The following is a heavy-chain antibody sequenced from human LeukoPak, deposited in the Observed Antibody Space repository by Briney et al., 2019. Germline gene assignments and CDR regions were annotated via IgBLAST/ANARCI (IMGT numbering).Heavy chain of an antibody. Sequence: GSLRLSCATSGFIFSGYYMSWIRQAPGKGLEWVSYISGSGNDISYADSVKGRFTISRDNAKGSLYLQMNSLKAADTAVYYCGTHAGRTGSDDWGQGTLVTVSS. CDR3: GTHAGRTGSDD. CDR2: ISGSGNDI. D-gene: IGHD3/OR15-3a*01. CDR1: GFIFSGYY. V-gene: IGHV3-11*01. J-gene: IGHJ4*02.